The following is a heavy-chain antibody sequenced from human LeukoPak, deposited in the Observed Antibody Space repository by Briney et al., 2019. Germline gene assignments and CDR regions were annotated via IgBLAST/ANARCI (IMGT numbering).Heavy chain of an antibody. CDR3: ARHFSSSWYNYYGMDV. CDR2: IYPGDSDT. V-gene: IGHV5-51*01. Sequence: GESLKISCKVSGYSFTSYWIGWVRQMPGKGLEWMGIIYPGDSDTRYSPSFQGQVTISADKSISTAYLQWSSLKASDTAMYYCARHFSSSWYNYYGMDVWGKGTTVTVSS. D-gene: IGHD6-13*01. J-gene: IGHJ6*04. CDR1: GYSFTSYW.